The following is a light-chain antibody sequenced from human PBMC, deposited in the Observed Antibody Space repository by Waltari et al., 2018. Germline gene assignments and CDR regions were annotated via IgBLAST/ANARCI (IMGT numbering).Light chain of an antibody. V-gene: IGLV3-1*01. Sequence: SYELTQPPSVSVSPGQTASIACSGDKLGDKYACWYRQRPGQSPVLVIYQDNKRPSGIPGRFSGANSGNTATLTISGTQAMDEADYYCQAWDSNTGVFGGGTKLTVL. CDR3: QAWDSNTGV. CDR1: KLGDKY. J-gene: IGLJ3*02. CDR2: QDN.